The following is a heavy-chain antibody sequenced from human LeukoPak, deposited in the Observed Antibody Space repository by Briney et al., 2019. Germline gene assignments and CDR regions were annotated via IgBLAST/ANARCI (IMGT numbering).Heavy chain of an antibody. Sequence: ASVKVSCKASGYTFTSYGISWVRQAPGQGLEWMGWISAYNGNTNYAQKLQGRVTMTTDTSTSTAYMELRSLRSDDTAVYYCARVVWGSGSSTGEFYYWGQGTLVTVSS. CDR1: GYTFTSYG. CDR2: ISAYNGNT. J-gene: IGHJ4*02. CDR3: ARVVWGSGSSTGEFYY. V-gene: IGHV1-18*01. D-gene: IGHD3-16*01.